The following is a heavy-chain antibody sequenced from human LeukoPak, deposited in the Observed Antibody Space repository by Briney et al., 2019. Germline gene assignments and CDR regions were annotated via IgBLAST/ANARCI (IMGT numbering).Heavy chain of an antibody. CDR1: GYSFTNYW. CDR3: ARLRITGSFWYFDL. Sequence: GESLKISCKGSGYSFTNYWIGWVRQMPGKGLEWMRIIHPGDSDTRYSPTFQGQVTISIDKSISTAYLQWSSLKASDTAMYYCARLRITGSFWYFDLWGRGTLVTVSS. CDR2: IHPGDSDT. V-gene: IGHV5-51*01. D-gene: IGHD1-20*01. J-gene: IGHJ2*01.